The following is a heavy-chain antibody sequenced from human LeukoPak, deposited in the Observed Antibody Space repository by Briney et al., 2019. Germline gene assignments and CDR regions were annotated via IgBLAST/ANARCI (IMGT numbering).Heavy chain of an antibody. J-gene: IGHJ3*01. D-gene: IGHD5-12*01. CDR1: GDSVSSSTYY. V-gene: IGHV4-39*01. Sequence: RASETLSLTCTVSGDSVSSSTYYWDWIRQPPGKGLEWIGNICYSVSTYYNPSLRSRVTMSVDTSKNQFSLRLSSVTAADTAIYYCASHSRSGYGGYENAFDLWGQGTMVSVSS. CDR2: ICYSVST. CDR3: ASHSRSGYGGYENAFDL.